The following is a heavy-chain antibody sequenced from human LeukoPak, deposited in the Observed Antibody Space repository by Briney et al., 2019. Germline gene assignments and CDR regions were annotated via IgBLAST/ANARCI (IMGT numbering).Heavy chain of an antibody. V-gene: IGHV3-66*04. CDR1: GLTVSGNY. CDR2: IYSDETT. CDR3: ARRITTSGLYYFDL. D-gene: IGHD6-13*01. J-gene: IGHJ4*02. Sequence: PGGSLRLSCAASGLTVSGNYMSWVRQAPGKGLEWVSIIYSDETTAYPDSVKGRFTISRDNSKNMLYLQMNSLRAEDTAVYYCARRITTSGLYYFDLWGQEALVTVSS.